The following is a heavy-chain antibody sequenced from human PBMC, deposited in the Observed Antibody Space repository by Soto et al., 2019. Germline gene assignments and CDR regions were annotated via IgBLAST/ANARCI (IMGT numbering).Heavy chain of an antibody. V-gene: IGHV3-11*05. D-gene: IGHD1-1*01. Sequence: QVQLVESGGGLVKPGGSLRLSCAASGSSFSDYYMSWIRQSPGKGLEWLSYITSSSSYTHYADSVKGRCTISRDNAKNSLYLQLNSLRADDTAVYYCAGGQDNLAVNFDYWGQGTPVTVSS. J-gene: IGHJ4*02. CDR2: ITSSSSYT. CDR3: AGGQDNLAVNFDY. CDR1: GSSFSDYY.